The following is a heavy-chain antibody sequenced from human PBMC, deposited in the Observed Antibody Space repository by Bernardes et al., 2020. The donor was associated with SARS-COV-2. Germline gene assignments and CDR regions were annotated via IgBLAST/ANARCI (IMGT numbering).Heavy chain of an antibody. V-gene: IGHV2-5*02. J-gene: IGHJ5*02. CDR3: ARDHFYDSSGYRFDP. D-gene: IGHD3-22*01. CDR2: IYWDDDK. Sequence: SGPTLVKPTQTLTLTCTFSGFSLTTSGVAVGWIRQPPGKALEWLALIYWDDDKRYSPSLKSRLTITKDTSKNQVVLTMTNMDPVDTATYYCARDHFYDSSGYRFDPWGQGTLVTVSS. CDR1: GFSLTTSGVA.